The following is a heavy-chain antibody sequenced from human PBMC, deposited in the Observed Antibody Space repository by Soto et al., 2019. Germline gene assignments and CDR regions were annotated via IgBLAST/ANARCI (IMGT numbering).Heavy chain of an antibody. CDR1: AFTFDNYA. CDR2: ISGSGGSS. J-gene: IGHJ4*02. D-gene: IGHD2-21*01. CDR3: ARGGGGGLFEH. V-gene: IGHV3-23*01. Sequence: PGGSLRLSCGASAFTFDNYAMTWVRQAPGEGLEWVSVISGSGGSSYYAASVKGRFTISRDNSKNTLFLQMNGLRAEDTAVYYCARGGGGGLFEHWGQGVLVTVSS.